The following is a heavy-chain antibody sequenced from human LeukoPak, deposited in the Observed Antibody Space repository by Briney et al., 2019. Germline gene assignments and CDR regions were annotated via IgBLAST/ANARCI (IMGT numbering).Heavy chain of an antibody. CDR3: AKDTSVGATISWFDP. J-gene: IGHJ5*02. CDR2: ISYDGSNK. Sequence: PGGSLRLSCAASGFTFSSYGMHWVRQAPGKGLEWVAVISYDGSNKYYADSVKGRFTIPRDNSKNTLYLQMNSLRAEDTAVYYCAKDTSVGATISWFDPWGQGTLVTVSS. D-gene: IGHD1-26*01. CDR1: GFTFSSYG. V-gene: IGHV3-30*18.